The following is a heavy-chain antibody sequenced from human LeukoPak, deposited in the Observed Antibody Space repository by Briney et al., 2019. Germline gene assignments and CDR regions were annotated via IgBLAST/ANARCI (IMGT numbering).Heavy chain of an antibody. Sequence: PAQSRRLSWAASGSTFSSSWINCVRQAQGKVLEWVANINPDGSQKRFVDSVMGRCTMSRDNAKNSLYLQMNSLRVEDTAVFYCAAWTDRGYNFWGQGTLVTVSS. V-gene: IGHV3-7*01. CDR3: AAWTDRGYNF. CDR2: INPDGSQK. D-gene: IGHD5-24*01. J-gene: IGHJ4*02. CDR1: GSTFSSSW.